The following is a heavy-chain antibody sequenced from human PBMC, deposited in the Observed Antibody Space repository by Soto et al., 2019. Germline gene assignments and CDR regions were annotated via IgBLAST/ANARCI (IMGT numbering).Heavy chain of an antibody. CDR3: AREWVAAAGTRFYYYYYGMDV. J-gene: IGHJ6*02. Sequence: SETLSLTCAVYGGSFSGYYWSWIRQPPGKGLEWIGEINHSGSTNYNPSLKSRVTISVDTPKNQFSLKLSSVTAEDTAVYYCAREWVAAAGTRFYYYYYGMDVWGQGTTVTVSS. CDR1: GGSFSGYY. D-gene: IGHD6-13*01. CDR2: INHSGST. V-gene: IGHV4-34*01.